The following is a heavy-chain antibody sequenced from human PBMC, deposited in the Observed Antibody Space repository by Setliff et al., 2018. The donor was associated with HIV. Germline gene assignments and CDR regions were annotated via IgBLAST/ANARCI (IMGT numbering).Heavy chain of an antibody. J-gene: IGHJ3*01. V-gene: IGHV4-38-2*02. CDR2: IYNSGHA. Sequence: SETLSLTCLAFGYNINDGFHWGWIRQSPRKGLEWLGSIYNSGHASYNPSRWSRVTMSVDTSKNRFSLRLTSVTAADTAVYYCVRDRSLRFSQSPSLHYFDVWGQGILVTVSS. CDR1: GYNINDGFH. CDR3: VRDRSLRFSQSPSLHYFDV.